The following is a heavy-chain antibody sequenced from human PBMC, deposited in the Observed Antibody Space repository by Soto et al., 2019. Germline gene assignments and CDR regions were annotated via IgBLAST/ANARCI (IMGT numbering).Heavy chain of an antibody. CDR2: IYYSGST. Sequence: PSETLSLTCTVSGGSISSYYWSWIRQPPGKGLEWIGYIYYSGSTNYNPSLKSRVTISVDTSKNQFSLKLSSVTAADTAVYYCARGSNVVVPAAMGQAFDIWGQGTMVTVSS. CDR1: GGSISSYY. CDR3: ARGSNVVVPAAMGQAFDI. D-gene: IGHD2-2*01. V-gene: IGHV4-59*08. J-gene: IGHJ3*02.